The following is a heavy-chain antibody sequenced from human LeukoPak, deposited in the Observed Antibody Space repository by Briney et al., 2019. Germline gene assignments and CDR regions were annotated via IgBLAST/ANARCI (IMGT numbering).Heavy chain of an antibody. V-gene: IGHV1-18*03. J-gene: IGHJ5*02. Sequence: ASVKVSCKASGYTFTSYGISWVRQAPGQGLEWMGWISAYNGNTNYAQKLQGRVTMTTDTSTSTAYMELRSLRSDDMAVYYCARDLKETISSHNWFDPWGQGTLVTVSS. CDR3: ARDLKETISSHNWFDP. CDR2: ISAYNGNT. D-gene: IGHD1-7*01. CDR1: GYTFTSYG.